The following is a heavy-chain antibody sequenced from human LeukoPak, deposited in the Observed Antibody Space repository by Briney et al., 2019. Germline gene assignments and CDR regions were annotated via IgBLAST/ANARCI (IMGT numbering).Heavy chain of an antibody. D-gene: IGHD5-24*01. CDR2: INPNSGGT. CDR3: ARGLGMATISPQYYFDY. V-gene: IGHV1-2*02. J-gene: IGHJ4*02. CDR1: GYTFTGYY. Sequence: GASVKVSCKASGYTFTGYYMHWVRQAPGQGLEWMGWINPNSGGTNYAQKFQGRVTMTRDTSISTAYMELSRLRSDDTAVYYCARGLGMATISPQYYFDYWGQGTLVTVSS.